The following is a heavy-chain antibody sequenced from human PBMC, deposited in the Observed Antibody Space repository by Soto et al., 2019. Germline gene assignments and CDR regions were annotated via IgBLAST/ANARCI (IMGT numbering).Heavy chain of an antibody. J-gene: IGHJ4*02. CDR2: VHYSGGT. CDR1: GGSFHNFY. CDR3: ARGVDYYATSGCFSFDS. D-gene: IGHD3-16*01. Sequence: SETLSLTCNLSGGSFHNFYWLWIRQPPGKGLEWVGHVHYSGGTNYSPSLNSRATISLDTSKSQLSLKLRSVTAADTAMYFCARGVDYYATSGCFSFDSWGQGIPVTVSS. V-gene: IGHV4-59*01.